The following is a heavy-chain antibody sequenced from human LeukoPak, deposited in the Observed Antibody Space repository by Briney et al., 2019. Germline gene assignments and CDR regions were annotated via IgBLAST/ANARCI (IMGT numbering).Heavy chain of an antibody. CDR3: AKDGGAGCSDDWCPPDS. CDR1: GFNFGGYA. Sequence: LPGGSLRLSCAASGFNFGGYAMHWVRQPPGKGLEWVSGISWNGDRIGYADSVKGRFTISRDNAKSSLYLQMNSLKAEDTAFYLCAKDGGAGCSDDWCPPDSWGQGTLVTVSS. CDR2: ISWNGDRI. D-gene: IGHD3-9*01. V-gene: IGHV3-9*01. J-gene: IGHJ4*02.